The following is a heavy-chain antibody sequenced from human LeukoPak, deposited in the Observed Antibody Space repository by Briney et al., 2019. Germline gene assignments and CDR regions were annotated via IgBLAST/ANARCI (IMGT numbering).Heavy chain of an antibody. D-gene: IGHD2-2*01. Sequence: SETLSLTCTVSGGSISSYYWSWIRQPAGEGRGWIGRIYTSGSTNYNPSLKSRVTMSVDTSKNQFSLKLSSVTAADTAVYYCATDRIPRIVVVPAATVGHNWFDPWGQGTLVTVSS. V-gene: IGHV4-4*07. J-gene: IGHJ5*02. CDR2: IYTSGST. CDR3: ATDRIPRIVVVPAATVGHNWFDP. CDR1: GGSISSYY.